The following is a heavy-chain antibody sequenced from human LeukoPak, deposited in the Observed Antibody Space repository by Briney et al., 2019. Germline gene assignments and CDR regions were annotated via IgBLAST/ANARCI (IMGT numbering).Heavy chain of an antibody. CDR3: ARGARLRLYGYYYYYMDV. CDR2: ISYDGSNK. Sequence: GGSLRLSCAASGFTFSSYAMHWVRQAPGKGLEWVAVISYDGSNKYYADSVKGRFTISRDNSKNTLYLQMNSLRAEDTAVYYCARGARLRLYGYYYYYMDVWGKGTTVTISS. V-gene: IGHV3-30*04. D-gene: IGHD5-12*01. CDR1: GFTFSSYA. J-gene: IGHJ6*03.